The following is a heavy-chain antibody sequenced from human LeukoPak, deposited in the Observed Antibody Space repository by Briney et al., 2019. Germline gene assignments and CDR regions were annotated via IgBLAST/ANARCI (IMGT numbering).Heavy chain of an antibody. V-gene: IGHV4-59*01. CDR2: IYYSGST. J-gene: IGHJ4*02. D-gene: IGHD3-10*01. Sequence: SETLSLTCTVSGGSISSYYWSWIRQPPGKGLEWIGYIYYSGSTNYNPSLKSRVTISVDTSKSQFSLKLSSVTAADTAVYYCARGAFDYGSGSYYNVYFDYWGQGTLVTVSS. CDR1: GGSISSYY. CDR3: ARGAFDYGSGSYYNVYFDY.